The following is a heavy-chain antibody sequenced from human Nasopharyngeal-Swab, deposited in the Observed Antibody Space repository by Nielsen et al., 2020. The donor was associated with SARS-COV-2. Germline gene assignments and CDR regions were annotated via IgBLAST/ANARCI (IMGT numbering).Heavy chain of an antibody. D-gene: IGHD3-22*01. CDR3: AKDHDSSGSYFDY. V-gene: IGHV3-23*01. Sequence: GESLKISCAASGFTFSSYDMHWVRQATGKGLEWVSVIGGSGGTTSYADSVKGRFTISRDNSKNTVDLQMDSLRAEDTAVYYCAKDHDSSGSYFDYWGQGTLVTVSS. CDR2: IGGSGGTT. CDR1: GFTFSSYD. J-gene: IGHJ4*02.